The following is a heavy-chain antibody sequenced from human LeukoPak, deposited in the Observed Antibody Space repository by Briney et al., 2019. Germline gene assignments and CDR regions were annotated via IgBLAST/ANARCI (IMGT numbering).Heavy chain of an antibody. CDR1: GFTFSNYW. Sequence: GGSLRLSCAASGFTFSNYWMSWVRQAPGKGLEWVANIKEDGREKYYVDSVKGRFTISRDNAKSSLYLQMNSLSVDDTAVYYCAASRIQLWNNHNYWGQGTLVTVSS. CDR2: IKEDGREK. V-gene: IGHV3-7*01. J-gene: IGHJ4*02. CDR3: AASRIQLWNNHNY. D-gene: IGHD5-18*01.